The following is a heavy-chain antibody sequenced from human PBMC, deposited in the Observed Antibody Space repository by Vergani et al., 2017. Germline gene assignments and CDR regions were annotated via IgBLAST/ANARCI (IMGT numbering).Heavy chain of an antibody. CDR2: ISSSSSTI. J-gene: IGHJ3*02. CDR3: ARDSSGYAFDI. D-gene: IGHD3-22*01. Sequence: EVQLVESGGGLVKPGGSLRLSCAASGFTFSSYSMNWVRQAPGKGLEWVSYISSSSSTIYYADSVKGRFTISRDNAKNSLYLQMNSLRAEDTAVYYCARDSSGYAFDIWGQGTMVTVSS. CDR1: GFTFSSYS. V-gene: IGHV3-48*01.